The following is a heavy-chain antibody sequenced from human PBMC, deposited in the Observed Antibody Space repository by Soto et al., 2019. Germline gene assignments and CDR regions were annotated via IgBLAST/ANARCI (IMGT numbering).Heavy chain of an antibody. D-gene: IGHD1-26*01. CDR1: GFTFTKAY. Sequence: EVQLVESGGGLVEPGGSIRLSCVASGFTFTKAYMTWVRQAPGKGLEWVGRIKGSHAGGTTDYATSVKGRFTISRDDSKNTLYLQMNSLKTEDTSVYYWSIEGGYPGSNFYGAYWGQGTLVTVSS. V-gene: IGHV3-15*01. CDR2: IKGSHAGGTT. CDR3: SIEGGYPGSNFYGAY. J-gene: IGHJ4*02.